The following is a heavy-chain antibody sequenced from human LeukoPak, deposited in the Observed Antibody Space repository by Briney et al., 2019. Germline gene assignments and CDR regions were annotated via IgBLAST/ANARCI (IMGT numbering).Heavy chain of an antibody. CDR3: ARTRLTYYYDSSTDY. J-gene: IGHJ4*02. V-gene: IGHV3-33*01. CDR1: GFTFSSYG. D-gene: IGHD3-22*01. CDR2: IWYDGSNK. Sequence: GGSLRLSCAASGFTFSSYGMHWVRQAPGKGLEWVAVIWYDGSNKYYADSVKGRFTISRDNSKNTLYLQMNSLRAEDTAVYYCARTRLTYYYDSSTDYWGQGTLVTVSS.